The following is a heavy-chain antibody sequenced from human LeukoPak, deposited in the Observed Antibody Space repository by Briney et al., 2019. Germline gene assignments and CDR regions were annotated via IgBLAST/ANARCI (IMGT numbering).Heavy chain of an antibody. CDR2: IYYSGST. J-gene: IGHJ4*02. CDR3: ARDLLNEGNHLDY. Sequence: TSETLSLTCTVSGGSISSGDYYWSWIRQPPGKGLEWIGYIYYSGSTYYNPSLKSRVTISVDTSKNQFSLKLSSVTAADTAVYYCARDLLNEGNHLDYWGQGTLVTVSS. V-gene: IGHV4-30-4*01. CDR1: GGSISSGDYY. D-gene: IGHD4-23*01.